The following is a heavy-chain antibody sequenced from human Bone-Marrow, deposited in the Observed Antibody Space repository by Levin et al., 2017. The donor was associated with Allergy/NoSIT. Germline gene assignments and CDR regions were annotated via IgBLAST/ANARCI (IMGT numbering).Heavy chain of an antibody. J-gene: IGHJ4*02. CDR1: GYTFTSYG. D-gene: IGHD3-3*01. Sequence: ASVKVSCKASGYTFTSYGISWVRQAPGQGLEWMGWISGYNGNTNYAQKFQGRVTMATDTSTSTAHMELRSLRSDDTAVYYCAREVAGFWSGYYNFDYWGQGTLVTVSS. CDR2: ISGYNGNT. CDR3: AREVAGFWSGYYNFDY. V-gene: IGHV1-18*01.